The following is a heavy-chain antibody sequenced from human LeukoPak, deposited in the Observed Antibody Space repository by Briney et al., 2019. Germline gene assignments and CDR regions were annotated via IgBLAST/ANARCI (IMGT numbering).Heavy chain of an antibody. CDR3: ARRTGSGYYVFDY. V-gene: IGHV4-59*01. CDR2: IYYSGST. Sequence: SETLILTCTASAGSISSYYWRWIRQPPWPGLEWLRYIYYSGSTHYNPSLNSRVTIPVDTSKNQFSLKLSSLTAADTAVYYCARRTGSGYYVFDYWGQGTLVTVSS. D-gene: IGHD3-3*01. CDR1: AGSISSYY. J-gene: IGHJ4*02.